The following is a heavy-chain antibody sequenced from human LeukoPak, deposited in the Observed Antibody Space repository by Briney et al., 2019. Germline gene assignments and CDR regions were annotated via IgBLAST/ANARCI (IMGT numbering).Heavy chain of an antibody. D-gene: IGHD7-27*01. CDR3: AREMGAPNWGNYYYGMDV. Sequence: ASVKVSCKASGYTFTSYGISWVRQAPGQGLEWMGWISAYNGNTNYAQKLQGRVTMTTDTSASTAYMELRSLRSDDTAVYYCAREMGAPNWGNYYYGMDVWGQGTTVTVSS. V-gene: IGHV1-18*01. CDR2: ISAYNGNT. J-gene: IGHJ6*02. CDR1: GYTFTSYG.